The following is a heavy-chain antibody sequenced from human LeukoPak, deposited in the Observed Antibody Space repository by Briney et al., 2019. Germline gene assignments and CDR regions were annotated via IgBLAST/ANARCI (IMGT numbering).Heavy chain of an antibody. J-gene: IGHJ6*02. D-gene: IGHD1-1*01. V-gene: IGHV3-53*01. CDR1: GFNVSGNY. CDR3: ARGREVSTGYYYYYGMDV. Sequence: GGSLRLSCEASGFNVSGNYMSWVRQAPGKVLERVSVIYSGGATYNADSVKGRFTISRDNSKNTLYLQMNSLRAEDTAVYYCARGREVSTGYYYYYGMDVWGQGTTVTVSS. CDR2: IYSGGAT.